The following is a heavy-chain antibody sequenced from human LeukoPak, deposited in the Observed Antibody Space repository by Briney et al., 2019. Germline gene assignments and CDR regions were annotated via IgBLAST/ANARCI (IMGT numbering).Heavy chain of an antibody. CDR3: AKGQIAVAGTFPFGYFDY. Sequence: GGSLRLSCAASGFTFSSYAMSWVRQAPGKGLEWVSAISGSGGSTYYADSVKGRFTISRDNAKNSLYLQMNSLRAEDTAVYYCAKGQIAVAGTFPFGYFDYWGQGTLVTVSS. D-gene: IGHD6-19*01. J-gene: IGHJ4*02. CDR2: ISGSGGST. CDR1: GFTFSSYA. V-gene: IGHV3-23*01.